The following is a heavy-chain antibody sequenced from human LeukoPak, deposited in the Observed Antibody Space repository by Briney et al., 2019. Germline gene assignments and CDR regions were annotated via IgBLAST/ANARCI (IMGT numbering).Heavy chain of an antibody. V-gene: IGHV3-11*04. J-gene: IGHJ4*02. CDR2: ISSSGPTI. Sequence: GGSLRLSCAASGFIFSDFYMGWIRQAPGKGLEWISYISSSGPTIYYADSVKGRFTISRDNSKNTLYLQMNSLRTEDTAVYYCAKELDTTMGYWGQGTLVTVSS. CDR1: GFIFSDFY. CDR3: AKELDTTMGY. D-gene: IGHD5-18*01.